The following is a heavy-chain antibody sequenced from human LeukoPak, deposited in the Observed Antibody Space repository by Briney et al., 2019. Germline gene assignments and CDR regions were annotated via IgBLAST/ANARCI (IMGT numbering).Heavy chain of an antibody. J-gene: IGHJ4*02. D-gene: IGHD3-10*01. CDR2: IKKDGSEK. CDR1: GFTFSSYW. CDR3: ARDFFWTYYYGSGSYIDY. V-gene: IGHV3-7*01. Sequence: SGGSLRLSCAASGFTFSSYWMSWVRQAPGKGLEWVVNIKKDGSEKYYVDSVKGRFTISRDNAKNSLYLQMNSLRAEDTAVYYCARDFFWTYYYGSGSYIDYWGQGTLVTVSS.